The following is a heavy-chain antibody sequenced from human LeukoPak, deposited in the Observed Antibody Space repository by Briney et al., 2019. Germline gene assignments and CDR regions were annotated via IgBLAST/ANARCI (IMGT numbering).Heavy chain of an antibody. CDR2: IYNDGST. Sequence: GSLXXXCAASGFTVSTKYMSWVRQAPGKGLEWVSVIYNDGSTYYADSVKGRFTISRDNSKNMLYLQMKSLRAEDTAVYYCARSFSSGATAPDYWGQGTLVTVSS. J-gene: IGHJ4*02. CDR1: GFTVSTKY. V-gene: IGHV3-53*01. D-gene: IGHD1-26*01. CDR3: ARSFSSGATAPDY.